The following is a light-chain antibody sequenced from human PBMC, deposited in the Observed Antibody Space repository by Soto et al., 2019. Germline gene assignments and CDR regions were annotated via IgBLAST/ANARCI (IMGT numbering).Light chain of an antibody. CDR1: SSDVGSYNL. CDR2: EVT. J-gene: IGLJ1*01. V-gene: IGLV2-14*02. Sequence: QSALTQPASVSGSPGQSITISCTGTSSDVGSYNLVSWYQQHPGKAPKLMIYEVTNRPSGVSKRFSGSKAGNTASLTISGLLDDDEADYFCASFRSGTILVFGTGTKLTVL. CDR3: ASFRSGTILV.